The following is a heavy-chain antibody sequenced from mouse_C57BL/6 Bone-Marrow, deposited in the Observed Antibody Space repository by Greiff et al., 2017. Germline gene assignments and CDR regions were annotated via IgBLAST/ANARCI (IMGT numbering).Heavy chain of an antibody. J-gene: IGHJ4*01. CDR2: IDPANGHT. CDR1: GFNINNTY. CDR3: ALTVAYAMDY. D-gene: IGHD1-1*01. V-gene: IGHV14-3*01. Sequence: VQLKQSVAELVRPGASVKLSCTASGFNINNTYMHWVKQRPEQGLEWIGRIDPANGHTKYAPKFQGKATIPADPSSNTAYLQLSSLTSEDTAIYYCALTVAYAMDYRGQGNSVTVSS.